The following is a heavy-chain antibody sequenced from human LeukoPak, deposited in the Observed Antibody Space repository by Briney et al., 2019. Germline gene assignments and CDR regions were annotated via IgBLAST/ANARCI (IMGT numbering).Heavy chain of an antibody. D-gene: IGHD3-9*01. V-gene: IGHV1-8*01. CDR3: ATVVRYFDWFATNHPPANNWFDP. CDR2: MNPNSGNT. CDR1: GYTFTSYD. Sequence: GASVKVSCKASGYTFTSYDINWVRQATGQGLEWMGWMNPNSGNTGYAQKFQGRVTMTRNTSISTAYMELSSLRSEDTAVYYCATVVRYFDWFATNHPPANNWFDPWGQGTLVTVSS. J-gene: IGHJ5*02.